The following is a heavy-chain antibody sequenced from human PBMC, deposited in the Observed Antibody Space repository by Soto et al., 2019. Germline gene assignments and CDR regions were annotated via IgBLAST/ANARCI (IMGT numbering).Heavy chain of an antibody. D-gene: IGHD3-16*02. V-gene: IGHV4-31*03. J-gene: IGHJ4*02. Sequence: SETLSLTCTVSGGSISSGGYYWSWIRQHPGKGLEWIGYIYYSGSTYYNTSLKSRVTISVDTSKNQFSLKLSSVTAADTSVYYCARATSVWGSYRPYYFDYWGQGTLVTVSS. CDR2: IYYSGST. CDR3: ARATSVWGSYRPYYFDY. CDR1: GGSISSGGYY.